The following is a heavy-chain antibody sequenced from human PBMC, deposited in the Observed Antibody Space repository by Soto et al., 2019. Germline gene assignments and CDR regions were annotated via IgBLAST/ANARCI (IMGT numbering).Heavy chain of an antibody. Sequence: SVKVSCKASGGTFSSYAISWVRQAPGQGLEWMGGIIPIFGTANYAQKFQGRVTITADESTSTAYMELSSLRSEDTAVYYCASGPIPYDMQNWFDPWGQGTLVTVSS. V-gene: IGHV1-69*13. D-gene: IGHD3-9*01. J-gene: IGHJ5*02. CDR3: ASGPIPYDMQNWFDP. CDR1: GGTFSSYA. CDR2: IIPIFGTA.